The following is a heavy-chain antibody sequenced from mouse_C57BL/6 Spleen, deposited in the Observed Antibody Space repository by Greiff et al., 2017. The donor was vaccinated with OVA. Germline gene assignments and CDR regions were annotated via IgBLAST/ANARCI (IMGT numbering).Heavy chain of an antibody. CDR2: IYPGDGDT. D-gene: IGHD4-1*01. Sequence: VKLMESGAELVKPGASVKISCKASGYAFSSYWMNWVKQRPGKGLEWIGQIYPGDGDTNYNGKFKGKATLTADKSSSTAYMQLSSLTSEDSAVYFCARSELGRGSFDYWGQGTTLTVSS. CDR1: GYAFSSYW. J-gene: IGHJ2*01. CDR3: ARSELGRGSFDY. V-gene: IGHV1-80*01.